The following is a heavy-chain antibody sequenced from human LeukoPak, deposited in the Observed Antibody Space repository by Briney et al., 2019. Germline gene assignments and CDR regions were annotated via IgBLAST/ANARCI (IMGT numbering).Heavy chain of an antibody. D-gene: IGHD5-18*01. CDR3: ASAGRGYSYGPGGVY. Sequence: GGSLRLSCAASGFTVSSNYMSWVRQAPGKGLEWVSVIYSGGSTYYADSVKGRFTISRDNSKNTLYLQMNSLRAEDTAVYYCASAGRGYSYGPGGVYWGQGTLVTVSS. V-gene: IGHV3-53*01. CDR1: GFTVSSNY. CDR2: IYSGGST. J-gene: IGHJ4*02.